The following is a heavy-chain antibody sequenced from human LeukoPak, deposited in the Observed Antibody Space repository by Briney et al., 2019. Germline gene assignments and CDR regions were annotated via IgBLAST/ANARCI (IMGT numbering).Heavy chain of an antibody. J-gene: IGHJ4*02. CDR3: AKSGEYSYGYSDY. CDR1: GFTFSSYS. V-gene: IGHV3-23*01. D-gene: IGHD5-18*01. Sequence: GGSLRLSCAASGFTFSSYSMNWVRQAPGKGLEWVSAISGSGGSTYYADSVKGRFTISRDNSKNTLYLQMNSLRAEDTAVYYCAKSGEYSYGYSDYWGQGTLVTVSS. CDR2: ISGSGGST.